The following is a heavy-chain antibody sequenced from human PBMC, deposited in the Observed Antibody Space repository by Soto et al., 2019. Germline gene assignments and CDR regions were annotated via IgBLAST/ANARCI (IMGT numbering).Heavy chain of an antibody. V-gene: IGHV1-58*01. CDR3: AADSAYCTNGVCFKGNWFDP. D-gene: IGHD2-8*01. J-gene: IGHJ5*02. Sequence: ASVKVSCKASGFTFTSSAVQWVRQARGQRLEWIGWIVVGSGNTNYAQKFQERVTITRDMSTSTAYMELSSLRSEDTAVYYCAADSAYCTNGVCFKGNWFDPWGQGTLVTVSS. CDR1: GFTFTSSA. CDR2: IVVGSGNT.